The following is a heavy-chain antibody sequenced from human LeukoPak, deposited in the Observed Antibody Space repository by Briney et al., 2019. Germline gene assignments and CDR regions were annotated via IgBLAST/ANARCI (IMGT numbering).Heavy chain of an antibody. V-gene: IGHV4-59*11. Sequence: SETLSLTCTVSGGSMTTHHWNWIRQTPGKGLEWIGYVFDSGRTKVNPSLTSRVTLSTDTSKNQLSLRLSSVTAADTAVYYWTTIKRGDIFGYFDFWGQGILVTVSS. CDR1: GGSMTTHH. CDR2: VFDSGRT. J-gene: IGHJ4*02. CDR3: TTIKRGDIFGYFDF. D-gene: IGHD5-18*01.